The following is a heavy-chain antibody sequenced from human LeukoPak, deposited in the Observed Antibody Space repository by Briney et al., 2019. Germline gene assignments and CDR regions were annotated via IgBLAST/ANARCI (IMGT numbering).Heavy chain of an antibody. D-gene: IGHD1-26*01. J-gene: IGHJ4*02. CDR1: GFTLTSYG. V-gene: IGHV3-30*03. Sequence: GGSLRLSCAASGFTLTSYGVHWVRQAPAKGLEWVAVISDDGNIKYYAGSVKGRFTISRDNSKNTLFLQMNSLRTDDTAVYYCATEVGRTAFEYWGQGTPVTVSS. CDR3: ATEVGRTAFEY. CDR2: ISDDGNIK.